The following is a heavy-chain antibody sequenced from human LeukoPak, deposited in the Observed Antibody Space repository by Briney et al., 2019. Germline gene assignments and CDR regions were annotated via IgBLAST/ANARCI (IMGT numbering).Heavy chain of an antibody. CDR2: IHHTGST. Sequence: SETLSLTCAVYGGSLSGYYWSWVRQSPGKGLEWIGEIHHTGSTNYNPSLKSRVNISVATSKNQFSMGLSSVTVADTAVYYCATNPGNSSGYPDCWGQGILVTVSS. CDR1: GGSLSGYY. J-gene: IGHJ4*02. D-gene: IGHD3-22*01. CDR3: ATNPGNSSGYPDC. V-gene: IGHV4-34*01.